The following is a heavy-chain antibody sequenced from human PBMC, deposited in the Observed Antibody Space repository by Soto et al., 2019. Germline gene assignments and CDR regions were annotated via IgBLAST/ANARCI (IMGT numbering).Heavy chain of an antibody. CDR1: GVTFTTAW. V-gene: IGHV3-15*07. J-gene: IGHJ4*01. Sequence: GGSLRLSCAASGVTFTTAWINWVRQAPGKCLEWGGRIKSKTGGGTPDFAARVRGKFVISRDDSKRMVYMQMKSLKTEDPAVYYCTTDSYFNMKLVRFDYWGLGARVTV. CDR3: TTDSYFNMKLVRFDY. D-gene: IGHD3-22*01. CDR2: IKSKTGGGTP.